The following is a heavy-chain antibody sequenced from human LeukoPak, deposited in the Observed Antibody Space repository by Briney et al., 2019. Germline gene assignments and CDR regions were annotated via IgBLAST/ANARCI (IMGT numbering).Heavy chain of an antibody. CDR3: ARVNVLSYGFDY. CDR1: GGSISSYY. CDR2: IYYSGST. Sequence: SETLSPTCTVSGGSISSYYWSWIRQPPGKGLEWIGYIYYSGSTNYNPSLKSRVTISVDTSKNQFSLKLSSVTAADTAVYYCARVNVLSYGFDYWGQGTLVTVSS. J-gene: IGHJ4*02. V-gene: IGHV4-59*01. D-gene: IGHD5-18*01.